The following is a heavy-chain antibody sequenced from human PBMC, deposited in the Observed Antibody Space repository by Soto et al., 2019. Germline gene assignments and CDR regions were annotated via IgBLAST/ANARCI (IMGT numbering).Heavy chain of an antibody. V-gene: IGHV5-51*01. Sequence: PGESLKISCKGSGYSFTSYWIGWVRQMPGKGLEWMGIIYPGDSDTRYSPSFQGQVTISADKSISTAYLQWSSLKASDTAMYYCATQVGIAVADPINFDYWGQGTLVTVSS. D-gene: IGHD6-19*01. CDR2: IYPGDSDT. CDR3: ATQVGIAVADPINFDY. CDR1: GYSFTSYW. J-gene: IGHJ4*02.